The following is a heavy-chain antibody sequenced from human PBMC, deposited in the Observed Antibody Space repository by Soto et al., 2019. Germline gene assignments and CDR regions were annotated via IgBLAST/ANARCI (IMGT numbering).Heavy chain of an antibody. Sequence: LGESLKISCKGSGYSFTSYWIGWVRQMPGKGLEWMGIIYPGDSDTRYSPSFQGQVTISADKSISTAYLQWSSLKASDTAMYYWARLYVFWGVFNLDYGGQGTLVTFPS. CDR2: IYPGDSDT. CDR3: ARLYVFWGVFNLDY. CDR1: GYSFTSYW. J-gene: IGHJ4*02. V-gene: IGHV5-51*01. D-gene: IGHD3-3*01.